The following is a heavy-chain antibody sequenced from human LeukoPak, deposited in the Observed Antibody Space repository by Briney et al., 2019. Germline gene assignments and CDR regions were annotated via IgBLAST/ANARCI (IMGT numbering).Heavy chain of an antibody. CDR2: IYSGDTT. Sequence: GGSLRLSCAASGFTVRSNYMTWVRQAPGKGLEWVSVIYSGDTTYYADSVKGRFTISRDNSKNTLYLQMNSLRTEDTAVYYCARVGSSPCSGGSRYLDYWGQGTLVTVSS. CDR3: ARVGSSPCSGGSRYLDY. V-gene: IGHV3-66*01. J-gene: IGHJ4*02. D-gene: IGHD2-15*01. CDR1: GFTVRSNY.